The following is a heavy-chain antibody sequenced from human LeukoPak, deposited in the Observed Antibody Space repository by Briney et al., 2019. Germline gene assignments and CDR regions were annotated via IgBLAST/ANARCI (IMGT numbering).Heavy chain of an antibody. CDR3: ATKQWLAPPPDS. Sequence: GGSLRLSCAASGFTFSKYWMLWVRQAAGKGLESVSRINTDGTVTTYADCVKGRFTVSRDNADNTMFLQMNSVRDEDTAVYYCATKQWLAPPPDSWGQGTPVTVSS. CDR2: INTDGTVT. CDR1: GFTFSKYW. D-gene: IGHD6-19*01. J-gene: IGHJ4*02. V-gene: IGHV3-74*01.